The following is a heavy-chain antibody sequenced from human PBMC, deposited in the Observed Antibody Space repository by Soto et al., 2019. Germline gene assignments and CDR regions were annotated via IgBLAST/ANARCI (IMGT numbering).Heavy chain of an antibody. Sequence: QVQLVESGGGVVQPGRSLRLSCAASGFTFSSYGMHWVRQAPGKGLEWVAVIWYDGSNKYYADSVQGRFTISGDNSKNTLFVKMNSLRSEETAVYYCARDLGYCSTINCYTVGGGLDPWGEGTLVTVSS. CDR1: GFTFSSYG. CDR3: ARDLGYCSTINCYTVGGGLDP. J-gene: IGHJ5*02. CDR2: IWYDGSNK. V-gene: IGHV3-33*01. D-gene: IGHD2-2*02.